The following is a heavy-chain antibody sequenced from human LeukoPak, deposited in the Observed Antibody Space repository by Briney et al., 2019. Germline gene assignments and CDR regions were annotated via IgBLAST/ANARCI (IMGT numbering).Heavy chain of an antibody. V-gene: IGHV4-31*03. J-gene: IGHJ4*02. Sequence: SQTLSLTCTVSGGSISSGGYYWSWIRQHPGKGLEWIGHIYYSGSTYYNPSLKSRVTISVDTSKNQFSLKLSSVTAADTAVYCCASAAAGGPDYWGQGTLVTVSS. CDR2: IYYSGST. CDR1: GGSISSGGYY. CDR3: ASAAAGGPDY. D-gene: IGHD6-13*01.